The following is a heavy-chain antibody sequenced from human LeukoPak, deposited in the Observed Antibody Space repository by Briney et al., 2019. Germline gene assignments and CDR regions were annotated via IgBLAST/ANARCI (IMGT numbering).Heavy chain of an antibody. CDR2: IIPIDGTA. Sequence: GASVKVSCQASRDTFTRCAFSWVRQAPGQGLEWMGGIIPIDGTANFGQKFQGRVTITADESTSTACMELSSLRSEDTAIYYCARDPGAPVRAFDIWGQGTMVTVSP. J-gene: IGHJ3*02. V-gene: IGHV1-69*13. CDR1: RDTFTRCA. CDR3: ARDPGAPVRAFDI. D-gene: IGHD3-10*01.